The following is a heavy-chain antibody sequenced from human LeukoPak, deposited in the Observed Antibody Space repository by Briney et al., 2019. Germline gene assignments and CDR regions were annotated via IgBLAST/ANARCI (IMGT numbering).Heavy chain of an antibody. CDR2: ISGSGGGT. D-gene: IGHD3-10*01. CDR3: ARDRNPTMVRGPADY. CDR1: GVTFSSYV. J-gene: IGHJ4*02. Sequence: GGSLRLSCEASGVTFSSYVMSWVRQAPGKGPEWVSGISGSGGGTYYADSVKGRFTISRDNAKNSLYLQMNSLRAEDTAVYYCARDRNPTMVRGPADYWGQGTLVTVSS. V-gene: IGHV3-23*01.